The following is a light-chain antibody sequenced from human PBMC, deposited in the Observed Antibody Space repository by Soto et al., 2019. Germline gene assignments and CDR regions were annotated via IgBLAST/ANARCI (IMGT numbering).Light chain of an antibody. CDR1: QSVSSN. V-gene: IGKV3-15*01. J-gene: IGKJ5*01. CDR2: GAS. CDR3: QQYNNWPIT. Sequence: EIVITQSPATLSVSPGERVTLSCRASQSVSSNLAWYQQKPGQAPRILIYGASTRDTGIPARFSGSGSGTEFTLTISSLQSEDFAVYYCQQYNNWPITFGQGTRLEI.